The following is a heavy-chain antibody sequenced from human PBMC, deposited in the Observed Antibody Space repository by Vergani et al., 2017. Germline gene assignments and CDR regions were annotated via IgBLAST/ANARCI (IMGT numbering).Heavy chain of an antibody. V-gene: IGHV5-51*01. Sequence: EVQLVQSGAEVKKPGESLKISCKGSGYSFTSYWIGWVRQMPGKGLEWMGIIYPGDSDTRYSPSFQGQVTISADQSISTAYLQWSSLKASDTAMYYCSRLQIVATTTFDAFDIWGQGTMVTVSS. CDR3: SRLQIVATTTFDAFDI. D-gene: IGHD5-12*01. CDR1: GYSFTSYW. CDR2: IYPGDSDT. J-gene: IGHJ3*02.